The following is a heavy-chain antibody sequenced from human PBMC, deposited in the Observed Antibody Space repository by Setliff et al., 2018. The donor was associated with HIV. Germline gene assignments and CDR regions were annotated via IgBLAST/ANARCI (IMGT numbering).Heavy chain of an antibody. CDR3: ARDLLPYYHDSRPYYPPAY. V-gene: IGHV3-11*01. Sequence: GGSLRLSCAASGFSFSDYYMYWIRQAPGKGLEWVSSLSGTSSTIYLADSVKGRFTISRDNAQNSLYLHMNSLRAEDTAMYYCARDLLPYYHDSRPYYPPAYWGQGTLVTVSS. J-gene: IGHJ4*02. CDR1: GFSFSDYY. D-gene: IGHD3-22*01. CDR2: LSGTSSTI.